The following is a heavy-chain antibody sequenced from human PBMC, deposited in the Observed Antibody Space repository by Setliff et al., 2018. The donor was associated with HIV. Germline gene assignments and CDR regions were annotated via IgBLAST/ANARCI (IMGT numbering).Heavy chain of an antibody. CDR3: ATQTGFYNSHRYDY. CDR1: GLPFYNYW. J-gene: IGHJ4*02. Sequence: QTGGSLRLSCVASGLPFYNYWMTWLRRAPGRGLEWVANIKQDGSDMHYIESVKGRFTIFRDNAKNSVFLQMNSLRAEDTGVYYCATQTGFYNSHRYDYWGQGTMVTVSS. D-gene: IGHD1-1*01. CDR2: IKQDGSDM. V-gene: IGHV3-7*01.